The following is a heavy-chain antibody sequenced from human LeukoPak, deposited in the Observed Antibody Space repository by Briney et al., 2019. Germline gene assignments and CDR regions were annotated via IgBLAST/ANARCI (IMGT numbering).Heavy chain of an antibody. CDR3: ARDQGSGYYGLFDY. Sequence: GGSLRLSCAVSGLTFNNYAMSWVRQAPGKGLEWVSGISGRGASKYYADSVKGRFTISRDNAKNSLYLQMNSLRAEDTAVYYCARDQGSGYYGLFDYWGQGTLVTVSS. CDR1: GLTFNNYA. CDR2: ISGRGASK. J-gene: IGHJ4*02. D-gene: IGHD3-22*01. V-gene: IGHV3-23*01.